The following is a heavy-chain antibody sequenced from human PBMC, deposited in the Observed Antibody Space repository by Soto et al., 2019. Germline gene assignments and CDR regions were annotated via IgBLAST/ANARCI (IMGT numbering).Heavy chain of an antibody. CDR2: IYYSGST. Sequence: PSETLSLTCTVSGGFISSGGYYWSWIRQHPGKGLEWIGYIYYSGSTYYNPSLKSRVTISVDTSKNQFSLKLSSVTAADTAVYYCACHPNSGSYLHYYYGMDVWGQGTTVTVSS. CDR3: ACHPNSGSYLHYYYGMDV. D-gene: IGHD1-26*01. CDR1: GGFISSGGYY. J-gene: IGHJ6*02. V-gene: IGHV4-31*03.